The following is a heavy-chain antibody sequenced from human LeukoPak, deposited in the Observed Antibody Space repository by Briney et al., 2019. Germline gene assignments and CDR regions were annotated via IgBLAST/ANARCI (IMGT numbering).Heavy chain of an antibody. V-gene: IGHV3-48*01. CDR1: GFTFSSYS. J-gene: IGHJ4*02. D-gene: IGHD3-3*01. Sequence: GGSLRLSCAASGFTFSSYSMNWVRQAPGKGLEWVSYISSSSSTIYYADSVKGRFTISRDNAKNSLYLQMNSLRAEDTAVYYCARDSTRFLEWLLLDYWGQGTLVTVSS. CDR3: ARDSTRFLEWLLLDY. CDR2: ISSSSSTI.